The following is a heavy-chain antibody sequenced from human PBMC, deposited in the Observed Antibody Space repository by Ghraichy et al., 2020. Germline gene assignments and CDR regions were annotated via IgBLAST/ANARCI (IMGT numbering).Heavy chain of an antibody. Sequence: LSLTCAASGFTFSSYGMHWVRQAPGKGLEWVAVISYDGSNKYYADSVKGRFTISRDNSKNTLYLQMNSLRAEDMAVYYCAKDLYGVNDYWGQGTLVTVSS. CDR1: GFTFSSYG. J-gene: IGHJ4*02. V-gene: IGHV3-30*18. CDR2: ISYDGSNK. D-gene: IGHD2-21*01. CDR3: AKDLYGVNDY.